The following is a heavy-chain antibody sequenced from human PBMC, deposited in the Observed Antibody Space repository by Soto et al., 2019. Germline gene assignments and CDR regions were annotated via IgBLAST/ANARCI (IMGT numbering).Heavy chain of an antibody. CDR3: ARGGIQGISWNWFDT. CDR2: IDSAGDA. CDR1: GFTFSSHD. V-gene: IGHV3-13*01. D-gene: IGHD2-15*01. J-gene: IGHJ5*02. Sequence: EVRLVESGGGLVQPGGSLRLSCAASGFTFSSHDMHWVRQVTGKGLEWVSGIDSAGDAKYQVSVQGRFTISRENAKNSMHRQMNSLRAGDTAVYYCARGGIQGISWNWFDTWGQEILVTVSS.